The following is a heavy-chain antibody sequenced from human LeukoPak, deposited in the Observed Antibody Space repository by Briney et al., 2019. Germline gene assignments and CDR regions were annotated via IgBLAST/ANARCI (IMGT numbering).Heavy chain of an antibody. CDR2: THYSGNT. J-gene: IGHJ5*02. CDR1: GGSFSSGSYH. Sequence: SETLSLTCTVSGGSFSSGSYHWSWIRQPPGKGLEWIGYTHYSGNTYYNPSLKSRVTISLDTSKKQFSLWLRSVTAADTAVYYCARVRGDYVNLFDPWGQGTLVTVSS. CDR3: ARVRGDYVNLFDP. D-gene: IGHD4-17*01. V-gene: IGHV4-61*01.